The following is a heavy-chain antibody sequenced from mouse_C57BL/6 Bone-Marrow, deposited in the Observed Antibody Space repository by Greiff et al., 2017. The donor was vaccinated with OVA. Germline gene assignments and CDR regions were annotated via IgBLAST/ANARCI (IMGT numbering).Heavy chain of an antibody. CDR3: ARAYYYGSSYCGWFAV. CDR1: GYTFTDYY. Sequence: EVQLQQSGPELVKPGASVKISCKASGYTFTDYYMNWVKQSHGQSLEWIGDINPNNGGTSYNQKFKGKATLTVDKSSSTAYMELRSLTSEDAAVYYCARAYYYGSSYCGWFAVWGKGTLVTVSA. J-gene: IGHJ3*01. V-gene: IGHV1-26*01. CDR2: INPNNGGT. D-gene: IGHD1-1*01.